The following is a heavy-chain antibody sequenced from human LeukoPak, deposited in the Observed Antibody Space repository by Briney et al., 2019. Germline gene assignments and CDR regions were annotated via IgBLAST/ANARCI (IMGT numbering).Heavy chain of an antibody. V-gene: IGHV3-21*01. CDR2: ITTSSSYI. J-gene: IGHJ3*02. Sequence: GGSLRLSCTASGFTFNNHAMNWVRQAPGKGLEWVSSITTSSSYIYYADSVKGRFTISRDNAKNSLYLHMNSLRAEDTAVYYCARYRFVVGATDSFDIWGQGTMVTVSS. CDR1: GFTFNNHA. D-gene: IGHD1-26*01. CDR3: ARYRFVVGATDSFDI.